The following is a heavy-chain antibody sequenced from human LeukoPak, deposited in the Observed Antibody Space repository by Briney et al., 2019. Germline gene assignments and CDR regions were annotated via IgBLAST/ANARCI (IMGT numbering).Heavy chain of an antibody. CDR2: ISYDGSNK. V-gene: IGHV3-30-3*01. CDR1: GFTFSSYA. J-gene: IGHJ4*02. CDR3: ARESSGTSDY. Sequence: GGSLRLSCAASGFTFSSYAMHWVRQAPGKGLEWVAVISYDGSNKYYADSVKGRFTISRDNSKNTLYLQMNSLRAEDTAVYYCARESSGTSDYWGQGALVTVSS. D-gene: IGHD3-22*01.